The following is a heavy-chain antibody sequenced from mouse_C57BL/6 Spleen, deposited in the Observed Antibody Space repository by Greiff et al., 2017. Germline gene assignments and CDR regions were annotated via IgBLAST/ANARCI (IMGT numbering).Heavy chain of an antibody. V-gene: IGHV1-53*01. CDR2: INPSNGGT. D-gene: IGHD1-1*01. CDR3: ARGDYYGSSY. Sequence: VQRVESGAELMKPGASVKLSCKASGYTFTSYWMHWVKQRPGQGLEWIGNINPSNGGTNYNEKFKSKATLTVDKSSSTAYMQLSSLTSEDSAVYYCARGDYYGSSYWGQGTTLTVSS. J-gene: IGHJ2*01. CDR1: GYTFTSYW.